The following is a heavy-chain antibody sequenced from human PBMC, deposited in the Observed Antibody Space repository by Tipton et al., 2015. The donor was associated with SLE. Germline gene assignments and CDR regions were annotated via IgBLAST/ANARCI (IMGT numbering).Heavy chain of an antibody. CDR1: GYTFSSNY. V-gene: IGHV1-46*01. D-gene: IGHD6-19*01. Sequence: QLVQSGAEVKKPGASVKVSCTASGYTFSSNYIHWVRQAPGQGLEWMGIVNPDTGGTSYAQRFQGRVTVTADTSSSTVYVELSSLRFEDTAVYYCARDRSRSGSDVFDYWGHGSLVTASS. CDR3: ARDRSRSGSDVFDY. J-gene: IGHJ4*01. CDR2: VNPDTGGT.